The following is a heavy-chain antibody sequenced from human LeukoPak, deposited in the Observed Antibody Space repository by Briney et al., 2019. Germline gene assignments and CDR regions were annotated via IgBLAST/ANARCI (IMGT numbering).Heavy chain of an antibody. CDR3: ARLYCSGGSCKDV. D-gene: IGHD2-15*01. J-gene: IGHJ6*04. CDR1: GGSISSYY. Sequence: PSETLSLTCTVSGGSISSYYWSWIRQPPGKGLEWIGYIYYSGSTNYNPSLKSRVTISVDTSKNQFSLKLSSVTAADTAVYYCARLYCSGGSCKDVWGKGTTVTVSS. CDR2: IYYSGST. V-gene: IGHV4-59*08.